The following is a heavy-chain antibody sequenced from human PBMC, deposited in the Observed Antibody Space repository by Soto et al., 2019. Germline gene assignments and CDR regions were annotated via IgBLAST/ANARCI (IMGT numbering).Heavy chain of an antibody. V-gene: IGHV1-2*04. CDR2: INPNGGVT. CDR3: ARESGGATATLDYYYSYMDV. Sequence: QVQLVQSGAEVKKPGASVTVSCRSSGDTFNDYYIHWVRQAPGQGLEWMGWINPNGGVTKYAQKFRGWVSMTRDTSIRTVYMQLSRLRSDDTAVYYCARESGGATATLDYYYSYMDVWGTGTTVTVSS. J-gene: IGHJ6*03. CDR1: GDTFNDYY. D-gene: IGHD5-12*01.